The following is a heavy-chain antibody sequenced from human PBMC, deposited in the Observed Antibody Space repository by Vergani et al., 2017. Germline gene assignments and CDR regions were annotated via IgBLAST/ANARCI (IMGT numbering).Heavy chain of an antibody. J-gene: IGHJ6*03. D-gene: IGHD2-2*01. CDR1: GYTFTSYA. V-gene: IGHV1-3*01. CDR3: ARGGVVPAAATRYYYYYMDV. CDR2: INAGNGNT. Sequence: QVQLVQSGAEVKKPGASVKVSCKASGYTFTSYAMHWVRQAPGQRLEWMGWINAGNGNTKYSQKFQGRVTITRDTSASTAYMELSSLRSEDTAVYYCARGGVVPAAATRYYYYYMDVWGKGTTVTVSS.